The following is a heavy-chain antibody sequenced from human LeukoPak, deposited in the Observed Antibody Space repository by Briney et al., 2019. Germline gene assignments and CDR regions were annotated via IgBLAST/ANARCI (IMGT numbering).Heavy chain of an antibody. J-gene: IGHJ4*02. CDR3: VIDRRYSYGYAGSDY. CDR2: IYHSGGT. Sequence: SSETLSLTCTVSGYPVSGIFYWGWIRQPPGKGPEWIGNIYHSGGTFYKPSLKRRVNMSVDTSNNPVSPKLSSVTAPDTAVYYCVIDRRYSYGYAGSDYWGQGTLVTVSS. V-gene: IGHV4-38-2*02. CDR1: GYPVSGIFY. D-gene: IGHD5-18*01.